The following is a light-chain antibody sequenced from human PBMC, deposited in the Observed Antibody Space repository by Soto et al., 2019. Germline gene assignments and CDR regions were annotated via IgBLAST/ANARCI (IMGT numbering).Light chain of an antibody. CDR3: QHYNSYSEA. V-gene: IGKV1-5*03. Sequence: DIQMTQSPSTLSGSVGDRVTITCRASQTISSWLAWYQQKPGTAPKLLIYKASTLKSGVPSRFSGSGSGTEFPLTISSLPHDDFATYYCQHYNSYSEAFGQGTKVELK. CDR2: KAS. J-gene: IGKJ1*01. CDR1: QTISSW.